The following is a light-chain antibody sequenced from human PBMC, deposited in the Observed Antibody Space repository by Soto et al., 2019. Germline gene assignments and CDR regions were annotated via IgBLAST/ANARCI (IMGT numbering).Light chain of an antibody. J-gene: IGLJ3*02. Sequence: QSALTQPASVSGSPGQSITISCTGTNSDVGGYNYVSWYQQRPGKAPKLIISEVSARPSGVSNRFSGSKSGNTASLTISVLQAEDAADYFCSSYTSRSTLVFGVGTKLTVL. CDR2: EVS. V-gene: IGLV2-14*01. CDR3: SSYTSRSTLV. CDR1: NSDVGGYNY.